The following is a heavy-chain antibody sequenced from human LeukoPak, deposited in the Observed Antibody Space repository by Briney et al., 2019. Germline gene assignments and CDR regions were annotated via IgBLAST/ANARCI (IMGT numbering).Heavy chain of an antibody. J-gene: IGHJ4*02. CDR3: ARDSAGGDIVVVPAAPDY. CDR1: GGTFNNYA. Sequence: GSSVKVSCKASGGTFNNYAINWVRQAPGQGLEWVGGTIPIYGTAHYAQKFQGRVTITADESTSAGYMELRSLRSDDTAVYYCARDSAGGDIVVVPAAPDYWGQGTLVTVSS. V-gene: IGHV1-69*01. D-gene: IGHD2-2*01. CDR2: TIPIYGTA.